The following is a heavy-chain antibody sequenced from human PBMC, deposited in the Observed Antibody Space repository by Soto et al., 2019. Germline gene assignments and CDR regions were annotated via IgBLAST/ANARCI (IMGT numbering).Heavy chain of an antibody. V-gene: IGHV1-2*04. Sequence: ASVKVSCKASGYTLIGYYINWVRQAPGQGLEWMGWINPNSGGTNYAQKFQGWVTMTRDTSISTAYMELSRLRSDDTAVYYCARAHYYDSSGYYTIIGGIFDYYGMDVWGQ. D-gene: IGHD3-22*01. CDR2: INPNSGGT. CDR1: GYTLIGYY. J-gene: IGHJ6*02. CDR3: ARAHYYDSSGYYTIIGGIFDYYGMDV.